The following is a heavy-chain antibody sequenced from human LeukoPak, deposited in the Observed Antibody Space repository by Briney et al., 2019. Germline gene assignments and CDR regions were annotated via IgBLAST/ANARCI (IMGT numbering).Heavy chain of an antibody. V-gene: IGHV3-21*01. Sequence: PGGTLRLSCEASGFSFSSYGMNWVRQAPGKGLEWVSSITTSSSYIYYADSVKGRFTISRDNAKNSLYLQMNSLRAEDTAVYYCARDLGGYSYGSHFDYWGQGTLVTVSS. CDR3: ARDLGGYSYGSHFDY. CDR2: ITTSSSYI. J-gene: IGHJ4*02. D-gene: IGHD5-18*01. CDR1: GFSFSSYG.